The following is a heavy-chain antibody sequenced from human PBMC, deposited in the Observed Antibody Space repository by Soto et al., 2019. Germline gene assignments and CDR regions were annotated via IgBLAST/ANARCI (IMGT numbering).Heavy chain of an antibody. V-gene: IGHV6-1*01. CDR1: GDSVSSNSAA. CDR2: TYYRSKWYN. J-gene: IGHJ6*02. D-gene: IGHD6-6*01. Sequence: PSQTLSLTCAISGDSVSSNSAAWNWIRQSPSRGLEWLGRTYYRSKWYNDYAVSVKSRITINPDTSKNQFSLQLNSVTPEDTAVYYCAREAWWSSSSILPDYYYYGMDVWGQGTMVTVSS. CDR3: AREAWWSSSSILPDYYYYGMDV.